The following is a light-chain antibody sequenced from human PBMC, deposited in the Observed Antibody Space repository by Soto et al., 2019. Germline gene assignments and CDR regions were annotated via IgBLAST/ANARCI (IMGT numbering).Light chain of an antibody. CDR1: QSVSSNF. CDR2: GAS. CDR3: QQYGTSPVT. Sequence: EIVLTHSAGTLTLSPGERATLSCRASQSVSSNFLAWYQQKPGEAPRLLIYGASSRATGIPDRFSGSGSGTDFTLTISRLEPEDFAVYYCQQYGTSPVTFGGGTKVDIK. V-gene: IGKV3-20*01. J-gene: IGKJ4*01.